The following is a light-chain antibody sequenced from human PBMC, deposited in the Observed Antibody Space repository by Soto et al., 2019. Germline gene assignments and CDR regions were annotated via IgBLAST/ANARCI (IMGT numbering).Light chain of an antibody. CDR2: VAS. CDR3: QQSYSETRT. J-gene: IGKJ1*01. V-gene: IGKV1-39*01. CDR1: QNIGGY. Sequence: EILMTHAPTSLYSSLANSVTITCRASQNIGGYLNWYQQKPGKAPKLLIYVASSLQSGVPLRFSGSGSGTDFTLTISRLQPEDFGTYYCQQSYSETRTFGEGTKVDI.